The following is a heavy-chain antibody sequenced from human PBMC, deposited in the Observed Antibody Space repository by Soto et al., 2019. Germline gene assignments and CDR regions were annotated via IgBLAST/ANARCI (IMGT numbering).Heavy chain of an antibody. CDR3: ARLVVGYSYGSFDY. J-gene: IGHJ4*02. Sequence: ASVKVSCKASGYTFTSYGISWVRQAPGQGLEWMGWISAYNGNTNYAQKLQGRVTMTTDTSTGTAYMELRSLRSDDTAVYYCARLVVGYSYGSFDYWGQGTLVTVSS. D-gene: IGHD5-18*01. CDR2: ISAYNGNT. CDR1: GYTFTSYG. V-gene: IGHV1-18*04.